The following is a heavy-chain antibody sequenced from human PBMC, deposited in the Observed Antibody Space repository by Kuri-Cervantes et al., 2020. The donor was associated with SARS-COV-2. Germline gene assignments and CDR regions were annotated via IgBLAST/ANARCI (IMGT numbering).Heavy chain of an antibody. CDR2: IKEDGSEK. J-gene: IGHJ4*02. CDR1: GFTFSSYW. V-gene: IGHV3-7*01. Sequence: GGSLRLSCTASGFTFSSYWLIWVRQAPGKGLEWMANIKEDGSEKNHVDSVKGRFTISRDNAKNSLYLQMNSLRAEDTAVYYCAGDCSGGSCHFDYWGQGTLVTVSS. CDR3: AGDCSGGSCHFDY. D-gene: IGHD2-15*01.